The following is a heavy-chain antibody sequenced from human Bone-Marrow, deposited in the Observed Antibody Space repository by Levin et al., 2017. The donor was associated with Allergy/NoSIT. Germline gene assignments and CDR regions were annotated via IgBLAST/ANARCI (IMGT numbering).Heavy chain of an antibody. J-gene: IGHJ4*02. D-gene: IGHD2-2*03. CDR1: GDSISSHGSY. Sequence: SQTLSLTCSVSGDSISSHGSYWTWIRQFPGGGLEWIGYIYSSGSPYYNPTLKGRLIVSLDTSQNQFSLRLASVTAADTAVYFCAKDGWTGIASWGRGTLVTVSS. CDR2: IYSSGSP. CDR3: AKDGWTGIAS. V-gene: IGHV4-31*03.